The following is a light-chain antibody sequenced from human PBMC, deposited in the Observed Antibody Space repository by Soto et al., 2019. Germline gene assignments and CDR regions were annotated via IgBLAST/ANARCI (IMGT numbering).Light chain of an antibody. V-gene: IGLV1-47*01. CDR1: SSNIGSNY. J-gene: IGLJ1*01. CDR3: AAWADRLSGPGYV. CDR2: KNN. Sequence: QSVLTQPPSASGTPGQRVNISCSGSSSNIGSNYVYWYQQFPGTAPKLLIYKNNQRPSGVPDRFSGYKSGTSASLAISGLRSDDEADYYCAAWADRLSGPGYVFGSGTKLTVL.